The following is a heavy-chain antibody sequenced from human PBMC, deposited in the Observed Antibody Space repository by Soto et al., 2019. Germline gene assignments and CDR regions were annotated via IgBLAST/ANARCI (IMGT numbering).Heavy chain of an antibody. J-gene: IGHJ5*01. Sequence: EVQLLESGGGLVQPGGSLRLSCAASGLTFSRHAMAWVHQAPGKGLEWLSSISESSSNTYYADSVKGRFTISKDNSKNMLYLQMNSLRDEDTAVYYCAKKPNGFDSWGQGTLVTVSS. CDR3: AKKPNGFDS. CDR2: ISESSSNT. CDR1: GLTFSRHA. V-gene: IGHV3-23*01.